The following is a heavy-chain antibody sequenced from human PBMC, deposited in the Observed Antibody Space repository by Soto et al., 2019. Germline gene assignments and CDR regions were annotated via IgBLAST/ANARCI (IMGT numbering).Heavy chain of an antibody. J-gene: IGHJ6*02. CDR3: AREIHLWFGELFHYYYYGMDV. CDR2: IIPIFGTA. V-gene: IGHV1-69*13. D-gene: IGHD3-10*01. Sequence: SVKVSCKASGGTFSSYAISWVRQAPGQGLEWMGGIIPIFGTANYAQKFQGRVTITADESTSTAYMELSSLRSEDTAVYYCAREIHLWFGELFHYYYYGMDVWGQGTTVTVSS. CDR1: GGTFSSYA.